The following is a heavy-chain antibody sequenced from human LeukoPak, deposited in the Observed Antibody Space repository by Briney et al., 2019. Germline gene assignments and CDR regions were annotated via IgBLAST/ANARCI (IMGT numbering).Heavy chain of an antibody. V-gene: IGHV3-23*01. Sequence: GGSLRLSCAVSGFTFSSSTMTWVRQAPGKGLEWVSGISGSGGNTYYADSVKGRFTISRDTSKNTLFLQMDSLRAEDTAVYYCAKDLAAAGKKGSDAFDIWGQGTMVTVSS. CDR2: ISGSGGNT. CDR3: AKDLAAAGKKGSDAFDI. D-gene: IGHD6-13*01. CDR1: GFTFSSST. J-gene: IGHJ3*02.